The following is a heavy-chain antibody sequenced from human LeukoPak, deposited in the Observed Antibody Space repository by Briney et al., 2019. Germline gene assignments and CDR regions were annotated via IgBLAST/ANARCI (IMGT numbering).Heavy chain of an antibody. Sequence: SETLSLTCAVYGGSFSGYYWSWIRQPPGKGLEWIGEINHSGSTNYNPSLKGRVTISVDTSKNQFSLKLSSVTAADTAVYYCARVQLWSPYYYYGMDVWGKGTTVTVSS. CDR3: ARVQLWSPYYYYGMDV. V-gene: IGHV4-34*01. D-gene: IGHD5-18*01. CDR1: GGSFSGYY. J-gene: IGHJ6*04. CDR2: INHSGST.